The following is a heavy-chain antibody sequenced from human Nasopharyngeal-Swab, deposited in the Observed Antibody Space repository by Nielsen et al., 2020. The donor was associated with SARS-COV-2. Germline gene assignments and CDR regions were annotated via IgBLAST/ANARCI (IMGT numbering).Heavy chain of an antibody. J-gene: IGHJ4*02. CDR3: ARDAVDSGSYQPYY. Sequence: SVKVSCKASGYTFTYRYLHWVRQAPGQALEWMGWITPFNGNTNYAQKFQDRVTITRDRSMSTAYMELSSLRSEDTAMYYCARDAVDSGSYQPYYWGQGTLVTVSS. V-gene: IGHV1-45*02. CDR1: GYTFTYRY. CDR2: ITPFNGNT. D-gene: IGHD1-26*01.